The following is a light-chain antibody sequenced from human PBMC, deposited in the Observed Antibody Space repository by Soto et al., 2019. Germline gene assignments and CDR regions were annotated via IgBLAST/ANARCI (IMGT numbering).Light chain of an antibody. CDR2: DVS. J-gene: IGLJ1*01. Sequence: QSALTQPASVSGSPGQSITISCTGTSSDVGDYNYVSWYQQHPGKAPKLMIFDVSNRPSGVSNRFSGSKSGNTASLTISGLQAEDEAEYYCSSYTSSSTYVFGTGTKVPS. V-gene: IGLV2-14*01. CDR1: SSDVGDYNY. CDR3: SSYTSSSTYV.